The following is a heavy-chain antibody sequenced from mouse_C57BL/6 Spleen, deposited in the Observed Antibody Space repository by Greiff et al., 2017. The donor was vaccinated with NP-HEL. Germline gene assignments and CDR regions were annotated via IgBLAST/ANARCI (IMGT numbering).Heavy chain of an antibody. CDR3: ARNYRVNFDY. J-gene: IGHJ2*01. D-gene: IGHD2-1*01. CDR2: ISYDGSN. V-gene: IGHV3-6*01. CDR1: GYSITSGYY. Sequence: EVHLVESGPGLVKPSQSLSLTCSVTGYSITSGYYWNWIRQFPGNKLEWMGYISYDGSNNYNPSLKNRISITRDTSKNQFFLKLNSVTTEDTATYYCARNYRVNFDYWGQGTTLTVSS.